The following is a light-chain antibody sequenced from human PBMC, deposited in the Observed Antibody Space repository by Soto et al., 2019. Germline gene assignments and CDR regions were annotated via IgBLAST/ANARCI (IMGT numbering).Light chain of an antibody. CDR2: GAS. V-gene: IGKV3-15*01. CDR1: QSVSSY. CDR3: QQYNSWPPIT. Sequence: EIVLTQSPAPLSLSPGERATLSCRASQSVSSYLAWYQQKPGQAPRLLIYGASTRATGIPARFSGRGSGTEFTLTISSLQSDDFVVYYCQQYNSWPPITLGQGTRLEIK. J-gene: IGKJ5*01.